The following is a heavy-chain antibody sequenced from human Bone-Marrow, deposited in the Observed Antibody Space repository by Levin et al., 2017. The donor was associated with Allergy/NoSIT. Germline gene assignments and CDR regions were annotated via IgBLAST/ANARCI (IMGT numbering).Heavy chain of an antibody. Sequence: PSETLSLTCAVYGGSLSGHSWGWIRQPPGKELEWIGEINHSGTTYHNPSLKSRVAISLDTSKSQFSLRLSSVTAADTAVYYCARGIFPFVSSTSSHWFDPWGQGTLVTVSS. CDR2: INHSGTT. D-gene: IGHD2-21*01. J-gene: IGHJ5*02. CDR1: GGSLSGHS. V-gene: IGHV4-34*01. CDR3: ARGIFPFVSSTSSHWFDP.